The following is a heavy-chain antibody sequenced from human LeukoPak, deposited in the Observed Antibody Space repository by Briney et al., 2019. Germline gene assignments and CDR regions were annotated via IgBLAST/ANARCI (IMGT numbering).Heavy chain of an antibody. CDR1: GGSISSYY. CDR3: ARTYSSGWSLGWYFDL. V-gene: IGHV4-59*08. D-gene: IGHD6-19*01. J-gene: IGHJ2*01. Sequence: PSETLSLTCTVSGGSISSYYWSWIRQPPGKGLEWIGYIYYSGSTNYNPSLKSRVTISVDTSKNQFSLKLSSVTAADTAVYYCARTYSSGWSLGWYFDLWGRGTLVTVSS. CDR2: IYYSGST.